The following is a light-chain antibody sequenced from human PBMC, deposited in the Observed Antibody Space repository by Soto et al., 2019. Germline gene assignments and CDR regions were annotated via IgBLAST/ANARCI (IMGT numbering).Light chain of an antibody. CDR3: QHYNSYSEA. CDR1: QTISSW. J-gene: IGKJ1*01. Sequence: DIQINQSPSTLSGSVGDRVTITCRASQTISSWLAWYQQKPGKAPKLLIYKASTLKSGVPSRFSGSGSGTEFTLTISSLQPDDFATYYCQHYNSYSEAFGQGTKGDIK. V-gene: IGKV1-5*03. CDR2: KAS.